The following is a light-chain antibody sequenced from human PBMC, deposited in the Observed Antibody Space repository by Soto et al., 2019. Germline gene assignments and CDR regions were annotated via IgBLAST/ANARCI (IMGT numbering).Light chain of an antibody. CDR2: SNN. Sequence: QAVVTQPPSASGTPGQRVTISCSGSSSNIGSNTVNWYQQLPGTAPKLLIYSNNQRPSGVPVRFSGSKSGTSASLAISGLQSEDEAAYYCAAWDDSLNGHWVFGGGTKLTVL. V-gene: IGLV1-44*01. CDR3: AAWDDSLNGHWV. J-gene: IGLJ3*02. CDR1: SSNIGSNT.